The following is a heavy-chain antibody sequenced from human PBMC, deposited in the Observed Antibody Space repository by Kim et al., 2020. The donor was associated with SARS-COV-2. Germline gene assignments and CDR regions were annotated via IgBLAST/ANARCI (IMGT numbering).Heavy chain of an antibody. V-gene: IGHV3-30*18. J-gene: IGHJ4*02. CDR2: ISPDGSTQ. Sequence: GGSLRLSCAVSGFSFRSYDMHWVRQAPGKGLEWVATISPDGSTQYYADSVKGRFTLSRDNSKDTLYLQMNSLRAEDTAVYYCAKDSSSGYFDNWGQGTLVTVSS. CDR1: GFSFRSYD. CDR3: AKDSSSGYFDN. D-gene: IGHD3-3*01.